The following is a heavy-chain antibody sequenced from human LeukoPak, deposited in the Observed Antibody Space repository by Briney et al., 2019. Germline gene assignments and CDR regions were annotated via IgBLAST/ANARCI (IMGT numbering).Heavy chain of an antibody. CDR2: TKQDGSEK. CDR3: ARSGSGYFDY. CDR1: GITLSVCW. Sequence: PGVSLSLSCAVSGITLSVCWMIWVRQAPGKGLEGVANTKQDGSEKYYRASVKGRFTISRDNAKNSLYLQMTSPRAEDTAVYYCARSGSGYFDYWGQGSLVTVSS. J-gene: IGHJ4*02. V-gene: IGHV3-7*01.